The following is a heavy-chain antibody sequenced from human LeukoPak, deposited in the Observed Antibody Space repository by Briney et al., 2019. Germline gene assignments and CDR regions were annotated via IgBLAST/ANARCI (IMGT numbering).Heavy chain of an antibody. V-gene: IGHV4-39*07. D-gene: IGHD4-11*01. J-gene: IGHJ4*02. Sequence: SETLSLTCTVSGGSISSYYWGWIRQPPGKGLEWIGSIYYSGSTYYNPSLKSRVTISVDTSKNQFSLKLSSVTAADTAVYYCARGGPGLVTYYFDYWGQGTLVTVSS. CDR1: GGSISSYY. CDR2: IYYSGST. CDR3: ARGGPGLVTYYFDY.